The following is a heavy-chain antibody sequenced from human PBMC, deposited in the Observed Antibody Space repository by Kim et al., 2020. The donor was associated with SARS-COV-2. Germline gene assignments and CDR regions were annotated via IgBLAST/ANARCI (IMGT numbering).Heavy chain of an antibody. CDR3: ARGGSSFWAFPRFDP. CDR1: GYTFTSYD. D-gene: IGHD6-13*01. J-gene: IGHJ5*02. V-gene: IGHV1-8*01. CDR2: MNPNSGNT. Sequence: ASVKVSCKASGYTFTSYDINWVRQATGQGLEWMGWMNPNSGNTGYAQKFQGRVTMTRNTSISTAYMELSSLRSEDTAVYYCARGGSSFWAFPRFDPWGQGPLVTVSS.